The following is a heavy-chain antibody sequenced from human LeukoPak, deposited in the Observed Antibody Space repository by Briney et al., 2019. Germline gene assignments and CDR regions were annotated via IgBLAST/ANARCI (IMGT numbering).Heavy chain of an antibody. CDR3: ARGPRTVTYTDQ. D-gene: IGHD4-17*01. V-gene: IGHV3-11*01. CDR2: ISPTGTTE. Sequence: GGSLRLSCAASGFTFSDYFMSWIRQAPGKGQGWVSYISPTGTTEDYADSVKGRFTISRANAKSSLYLQTNSLRAEDTAVYYCARGPRTVTYTDQGGQGTLVTVSS. J-gene: IGHJ4*01. CDR1: GFTFSDYF.